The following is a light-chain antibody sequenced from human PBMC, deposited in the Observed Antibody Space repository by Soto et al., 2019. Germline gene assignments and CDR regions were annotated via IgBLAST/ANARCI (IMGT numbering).Light chain of an antibody. CDR2: EVS. Sequence: QSALTQPPSASGSPGQLVTFSCTGTSSDVGGYNYVSWYQQHPGKAPKLMIYEVSKRPSGVPDRFSGSKSGNTASLTVSGLQAEDEADYYCSSYAGSNNLVVFGGGTKLTVL. CDR1: SSDVGGYNY. V-gene: IGLV2-8*01. CDR3: SSYAGSNNLVV. J-gene: IGLJ2*01.